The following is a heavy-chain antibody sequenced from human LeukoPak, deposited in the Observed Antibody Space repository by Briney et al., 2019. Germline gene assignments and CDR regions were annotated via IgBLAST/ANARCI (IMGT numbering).Heavy chain of an antibody. V-gene: IGHV5-51*01. CDR2: IYPGDSDT. J-gene: IGHJ5*02. Sequence: GASLKISCKGSGYSFTSYWIGWVRQMPGKGLAWTGIIYPGDSDTRYSPSFQGQVTISADKSISTAYLQWSSLKSSDTAMYYCARTDTAMVTGGWFDPWGQGTLVTVSS. CDR1: GYSFTSYW. CDR3: ARTDTAMVTGGWFDP. D-gene: IGHD5-18*01.